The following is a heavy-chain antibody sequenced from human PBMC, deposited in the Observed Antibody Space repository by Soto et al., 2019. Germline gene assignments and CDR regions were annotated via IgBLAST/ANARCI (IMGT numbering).Heavy chain of an antibody. V-gene: IGHV3-30-3*01. CDR1: GFTFSSYA. D-gene: IGHD3-16*01. Sequence: QVQLVESGGGVVQPGRSLRLSCAASGFTFSSYAMHWVRQAPGKGLEWVAVISYDGSNKYYADSVKGRFTISRDNSKNTLYLQKNSLRAEDTAGYYCAGAPPLVLPRLDILGQGTMVTVSS. CDR2: ISYDGSNK. CDR3: AGAPPLVLPRLDI. J-gene: IGHJ3*02.